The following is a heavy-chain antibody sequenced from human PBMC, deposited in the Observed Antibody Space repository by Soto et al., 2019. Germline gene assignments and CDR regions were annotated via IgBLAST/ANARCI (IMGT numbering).Heavy chain of an antibody. J-gene: IGHJ4*02. CDR3: ARHAVNSYGLPLFDY. CDR1: GYSFTSYW. V-gene: IGHV5-51*01. D-gene: IGHD5-18*01. CDR2: IYPGDSDT. Sequence: PGESLKISCKGSGYSFTSYWIGWVRQMPGKGLEWMGIIYPGDSDTRYSPSFQGQVTISADKSISTAYLQWSSLKASDTAMYYCARHAVNSYGLPLFDYWGQGTLVTVSS.